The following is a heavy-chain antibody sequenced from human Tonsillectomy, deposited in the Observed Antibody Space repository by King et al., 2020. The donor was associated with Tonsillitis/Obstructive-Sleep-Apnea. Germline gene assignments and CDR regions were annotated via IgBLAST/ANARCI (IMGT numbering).Heavy chain of an antibody. V-gene: IGHV4-39*02. CDR1: GGSISSNPYY. Sequence: QLQESGPGLVKPSETLSLTCTVSGGSISSNPYYWDWIRQPPGKGLEWIGSIYYRGSTYYNPTLKSRVTISVDTSKNQFSLKLSSVTAADTAVYYCARDGEYSSTNYFDHWGQGTLVTVSS. CDR3: ARDGEYSSTNYFDH. J-gene: IGHJ4*02. D-gene: IGHD6-6*01. CDR2: IYYRGST.